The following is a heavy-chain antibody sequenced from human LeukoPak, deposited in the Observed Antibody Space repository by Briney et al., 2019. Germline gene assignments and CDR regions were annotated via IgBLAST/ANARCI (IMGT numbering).Heavy chain of an antibody. J-gene: IGHJ4*02. Sequence: GGSLRLSCAASGFTFSSYGMHWVRQAPGKGLEWVAFIRYDGSNKYYADSVKGRFTISRDNSKNTLYLQMNSLRAEDTAVYYCAKGGYSSSSSWVDYWGQGTLVTVSS. CDR2: IRYDGSNK. V-gene: IGHV3-30*02. D-gene: IGHD6-6*01. CDR1: GFTFSSYG. CDR3: AKGGYSSSSSWVDY.